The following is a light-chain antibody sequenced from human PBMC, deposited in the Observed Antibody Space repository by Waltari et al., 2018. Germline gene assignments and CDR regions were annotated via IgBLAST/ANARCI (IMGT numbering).Light chain of an antibody. CDR2: KSS. J-gene: IGKJ2*01. Sequence: DFQMTQSPSTLSASVGDRLSITCRASQSISIWLAWYQQRSGKAPKLLISKSSSLESGVPSRFSGSGSGTEFTLTITNLHPDDFATYYCQHYDNYPVAFGQGTKLEIK. CDR1: QSISIW. V-gene: IGKV1-5*03. CDR3: QHYDNYPVA.